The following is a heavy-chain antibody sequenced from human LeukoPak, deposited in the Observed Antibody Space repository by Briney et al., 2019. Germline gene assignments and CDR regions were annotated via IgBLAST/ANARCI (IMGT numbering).Heavy chain of an antibody. CDR3: ARGVASDFDY. V-gene: IGHV3-30*02. Sequence: GGSLRLSCAASGFTFSNYGMHWGRQAPGKGLEWVTFIRYDGSTKYYADSVKGRFTISRDNSKNTLYLQMNSLSAEDTAVYYCARGVASDFDYWGQGTLVTVSS. D-gene: IGHD2-21*01. CDR2: IRYDGSTK. J-gene: IGHJ4*02. CDR1: GFTFSNYG.